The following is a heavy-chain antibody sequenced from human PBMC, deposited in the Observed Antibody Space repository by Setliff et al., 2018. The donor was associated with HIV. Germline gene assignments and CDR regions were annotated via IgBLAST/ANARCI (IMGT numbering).Heavy chain of an antibody. CDR1: GGSISSYY. V-gene: IGHV4-34*01. CDR3: ARERSRIVVVPAAIIARVNWFDP. CDR2: INHSGST. Sequence: SETLSLTCTVSGGSISSYYWSWIRQPPGKGLEWIGEINHSGSTNYNPSLKSRVTISVDTSKNQFSLKLSSVTAADTAVYYCARERSRIVVVPAAIIARVNWFDPWGQGTLVTVSS. D-gene: IGHD2-2*01. J-gene: IGHJ5*02.